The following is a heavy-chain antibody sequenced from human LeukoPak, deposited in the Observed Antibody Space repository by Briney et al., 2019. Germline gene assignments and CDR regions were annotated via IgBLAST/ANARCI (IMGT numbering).Heavy chain of an antibody. D-gene: IGHD5-12*01. CDR3: ARVRGDSGYDPIDY. V-gene: IGHV1-18*01. CDR2: ISAYNGNT. Sequence: ASVKVSCKASGYTFTSYGISWVRQAPGQGLEWMGWISAYNGNTNYAQKLQGRVTMTTDTSTSTAYMELRSLRSEDTAVYYCARVRGDSGYDPIDYWGQGTLVTVSS. J-gene: IGHJ4*02. CDR1: GYTFTSYG.